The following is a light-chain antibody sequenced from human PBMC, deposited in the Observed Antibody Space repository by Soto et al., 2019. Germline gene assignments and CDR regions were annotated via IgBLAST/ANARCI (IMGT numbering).Light chain of an antibody. CDR1: SSDVGGYNY. CDR2: DVS. CDR3: SSYTSSSTVV. Sequence: QSVLTQPASVSGSPGQSITISCTGTSSDVGGYNYVSWYQQHPGKAPKLMIYDVSNRPSGVSNRFSGSKSGNTASLTISGVLAEDEADYYCSSYTSSSTVVFGGGTKVTVL. V-gene: IGLV2-14*01. J-gene: IGLJ2*01.